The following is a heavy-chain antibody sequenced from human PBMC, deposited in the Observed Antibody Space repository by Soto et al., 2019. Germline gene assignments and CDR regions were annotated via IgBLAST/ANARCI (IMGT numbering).Heavy chain of an antibody. Sequence: ASVKVSCKASGYTFTSYGISWVRQAPGQGLEWMGWISAYNGNTNYAQKLQGRVTMTTDTSTSTAYMELRSLRSDDTAVYYCARDGYGFLEWLPPRRQDIWWFDPWGQGTLVTVSS. D-gene: IGHD3-3*01. J-gene: IGHJ5*02. V-gene: IGHV1-18*01. CDR1: GYTFTSYG. CDR2: ISAYNGNT. CDR3: ARDGYGFLEWLPPRRQDIWWFDP.